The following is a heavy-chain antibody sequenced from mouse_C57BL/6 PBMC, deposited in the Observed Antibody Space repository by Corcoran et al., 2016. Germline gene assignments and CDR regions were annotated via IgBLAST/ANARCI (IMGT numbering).Heavy chain of an antibody. CDR1: GYTFTDYY. V-gene: IGHV1-19*01. CDR3: ARSGYYGSRHWYFDV. Sequence: EVQLQQSGPVLVKPGASVKMSCKASGYTFTDYYMNWVKQSHGKSLEWIGVINPYNGGTSYNQKFKGKATLTVDKSSSTAYMELNSLTSEDSAVYYCARSGYYGSRHWYFDVWGTGTTVTVSS. D-gene: IGHD1-1*01. J-gene: IGHJ1*03. CDR2: INPYNGGT.